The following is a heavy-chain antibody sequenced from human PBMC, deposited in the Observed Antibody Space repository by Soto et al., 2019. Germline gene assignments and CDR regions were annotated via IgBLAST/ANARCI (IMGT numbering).Heavy chain of an antibody. CDR2: IYHSGST. V-gene: IGHV4-4*02. CDR3: ARGKIIGP. Sequence: SETLSLTCAVSGGSIDSTYWWSWVRQPPGKGLEWIGEIYHSGSTYYNPSLKSRATISVDTSKNQFSLKLSSVTAADTAVYYCARGKIIGPWGQGTLVTVS. CDR1: GGSIDSTYW. D-gene: IGHD3-3*01. J-gene: IGHJ5*02.